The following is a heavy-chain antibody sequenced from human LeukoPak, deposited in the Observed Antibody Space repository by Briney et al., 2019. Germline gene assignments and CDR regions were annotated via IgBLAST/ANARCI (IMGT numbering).Heavy chain of an antibody. D-gene: IGHD6-6*01. CDR3: ARGGAARPRAAGFDP. V-gene: IGHV4-30-2*01. Sequence: SETLSLTCAVSGGSISSGGYSWSWIRQPPGKGLEWIGYIYHSGSTYYNPSLKSRVTISADRSKNQFSLKLSSVTAADTAVYYCARGGAARPRAAGFDPWGQGTLVTVSS. J-gene: IGHJ5*02. CDR2: IYHSGST. CDR1: GGSISSGGYS.